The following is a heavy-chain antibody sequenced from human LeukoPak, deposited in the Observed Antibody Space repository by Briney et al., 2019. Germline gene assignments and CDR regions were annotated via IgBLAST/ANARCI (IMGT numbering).Heavy chain of an antibody. CDR3: ARPPPSYSSGWTRRPYWYFDL. Sequence: GGSLRLSCAASGFTFSSYAMHWVRQAPGKGLEWVAVISYDGSNKYYADSVKGRFTISRDNSKNTLYLQMNSLRAEDTAVYYCARPPPSYSSGWTRRPYWYFDLWGRGTLVTVSS. J-gene: IGHJ2*01. V-gene: IGHV3-30-3*01. D-gene: IGHD6-19*01. CDR2: ISYDGSNK. CDR1: GFTFSSYA.